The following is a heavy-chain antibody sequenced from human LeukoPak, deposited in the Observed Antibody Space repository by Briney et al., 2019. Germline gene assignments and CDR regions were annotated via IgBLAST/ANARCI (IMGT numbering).Heavy chain of an antibody. J-gene: IGHJ6*03. Sequence: ASVKVSCKASGGTFSSYAISWVRQAPGQGLEWMGGIIPIFGTANYAQKFQGRVTITADESTSTAYMELSSLRSEDTAVYYCAREGAVVPAAIHYMDVWGKGTTVTVSS. CDR1: GGTFSSYA. D-gene: IGHD2-2*01. CDR3: AREGAVVPAAIHYMDV. CDR2: IIPIFGTA. V-gene: IGHV1-69*13.